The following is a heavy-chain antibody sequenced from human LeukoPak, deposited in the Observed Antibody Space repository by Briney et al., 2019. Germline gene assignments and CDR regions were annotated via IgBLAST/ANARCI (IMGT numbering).Heavy chain of an antibody. J-gene: IGHJ4*02. Sequence: GESLKISCKGSGYSFTNYWIGWVRQMPGKGLEWMGIIYPGDSDTTYSPSFQGQVTISADKSINTAYLQWSSLKASDTAMYYCARNRGTPVSDFAYWGQGTQVTVAS. D-gene: IGHD1-1*01. CDR2: IYPGDSDT. V-gene: IGHV5-51*01. CDR3: ARNRGTPVSDFAY. CDR1: GYSFTNYW.